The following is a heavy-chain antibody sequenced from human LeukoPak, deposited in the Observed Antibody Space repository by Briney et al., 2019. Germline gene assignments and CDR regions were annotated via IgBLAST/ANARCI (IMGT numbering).Heavy chain of an antibody. CDR1: GFTFSTYT. V-gene: IGHV3-21*01. CDR2: ISSTSGFI. CDR3: ARDPFGVGATRLDY. J-gene: IGHJ4*02. Sequence: PGGSLRLSCAASGFTFSTYTVNWVRRAAGKGLEWVSSISSTSGFISYADSVKGRFTISRDNAKNSLYVQMNSLRAEDTAVYYCARDPFGVGATRLDYWGQGTLVTVSS. D-gene: IGHD1-26*01.